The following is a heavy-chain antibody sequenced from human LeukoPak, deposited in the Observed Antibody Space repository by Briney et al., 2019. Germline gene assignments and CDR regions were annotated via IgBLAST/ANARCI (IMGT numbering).Heavy chain of an antibody. Sequence: GGSLRLSCAASGFTFSSYAMSWVRQAPGKGLEWVSAISGSGGSTYYADSVKGRFTISRDNSKNTLYLQMNSLRAEDTAVYYCARGRYYGDYGGGEDYWGQGTLVTVSS. D-gene: IGHD4-17*01. CDR1: GFTFSSYA. CDR2: ISGSGGST. CDR3: ARGRYYGDYGGGEDY. V-gene: IGHV3-23*01. J-gene: IGHJ4*02.